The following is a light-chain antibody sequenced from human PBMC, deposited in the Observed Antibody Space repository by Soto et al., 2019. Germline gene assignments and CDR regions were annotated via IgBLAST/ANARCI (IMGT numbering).Light chain of an antibody. J-gene: IGKJ5*01. CDR3: QQYNGWPIT. Sequence: EIVMTQSPGTLSVSPGERVTLYCRASQSVGNNLAWHQQKPGQAPRLLIYGASTRATGFPARFSGRGSGTEFTLTISSLQSEDFAVYYCQQYNGWPITFGQGTRLEIK. CDR1: QSVGNN. CDR2: GAS. V-gene: IGKV3-15*01.